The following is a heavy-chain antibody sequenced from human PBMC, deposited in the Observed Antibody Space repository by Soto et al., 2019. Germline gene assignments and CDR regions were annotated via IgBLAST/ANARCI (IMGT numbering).Heavy chain of an antibody. CDR2: MNQDGSEK. V-gene: IGHV3-7*01. D-gene: IGHD1-7*01. Sequence: EVQLVESGGGLVQPGGSLRLSCAASGFTFSRYWMSWVRQTPGKGLEWVANMNQDGSEKYYVDSMKGRFTISRANARNSLYLKMNSLRVEDTAVYYRAKNRVETTRVKAPEFWGQGTLVTVSS. J-gene: IGHJ4*02. CDR3: AKNRVETTRVKAPEF. CDR1: GFTFSRYW.